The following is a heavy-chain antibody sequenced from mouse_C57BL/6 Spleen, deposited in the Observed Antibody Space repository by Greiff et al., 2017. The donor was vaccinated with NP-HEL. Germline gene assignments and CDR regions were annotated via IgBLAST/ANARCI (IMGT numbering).Heavy chain of an antibody. CDR1: GYTFTSYW. V-gene: IGHV1-53*01. Sequence: VQLQQPGTELVKPGASVKLSCKASGYTFTSYWMHWVKQRPGQGLEWIGNINPSNGGTNYNEKFKSKATLTVDKSSSTAYTQLSSLTSEDSAVYYCARSYYGSSLPNAMDYWGQGTSVTVSS. J-gene: IGHJ4*01. CDR2: INPSNGGT. CDR3: ARSYYGSSLPNAMDY. D-gene: IGHD1-1*01.